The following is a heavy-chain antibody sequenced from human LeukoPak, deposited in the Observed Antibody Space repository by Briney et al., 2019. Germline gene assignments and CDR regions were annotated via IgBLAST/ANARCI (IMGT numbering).Heavy chain of an antibody. CDR3: ARDYGDSNDAFDI. CDR1: GGTFSSYA. V-gene: IGHV1-69*06. J-gene: IGHJ3*02. D-gene: IGHD4-17*01. CDR2: IIPIFGTA. Sequence: SVKVSCKASGGTFSSYAISWVRQAPGQGLEWMGGIIPIFGTANYAQKFQGRVTITADKSTSTAYMELSSLRSEDTAVYYCARDYGDSNDAFDIWGQGTMVTVSS.